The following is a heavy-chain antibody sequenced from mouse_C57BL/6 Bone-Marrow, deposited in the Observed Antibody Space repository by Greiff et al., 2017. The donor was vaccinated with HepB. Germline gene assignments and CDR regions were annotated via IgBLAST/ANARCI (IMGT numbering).Heavy chain of an antibody. Sequence: QVQLQQSGAELVRPGASVTLSCEASGYTFTDYEMHWVKQTPVHGLEWIGAIDPETGGTAYNQKFKGKAILTADKSSSTAYMELRSLTSEDSAVYYCTIITTVVATGNWYFDVWGTGTTVTVSS. CDR2: IDPETGGT. J-gene: IGHJ1*03. D-gene: IGHD1-1*01. V-gene: IGHV1-15*01. CDR3: TIITTVVATGNWYFDV. CDR1: GYTFTDYE.